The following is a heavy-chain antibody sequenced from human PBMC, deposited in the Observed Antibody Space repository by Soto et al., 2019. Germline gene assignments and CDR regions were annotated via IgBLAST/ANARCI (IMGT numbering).Heavy chain of an antibody. Sequence: ASVKVSCKVSGYTLTELSMHWVRQAPGKGLEWMGGFDPEDGETIYAQKFQGRVTMTEDTSTDTAYMELSSLRSEDTAVYYCCIIVGATTMDAFDIWGQGTMVTVSS. D-gene: IGHD1-26*01. CDR3: CIIVGATTMDAFDI. V-gene: IGHV1-24*01. CDR2: FDPEDGET. CDR1: GYTLTELS. J-gene: IGHJ3*02.